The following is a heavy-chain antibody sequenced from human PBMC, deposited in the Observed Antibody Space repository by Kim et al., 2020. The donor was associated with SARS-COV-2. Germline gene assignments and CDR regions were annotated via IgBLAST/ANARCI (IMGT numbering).Heavy chain of an antibody. CDR1: GGSISSYY. Sequence: SETLSLTCTVSGGSISSYYWSWIRQPPGKGLEWIGYIYYSGSTNYNPSLKSRVTISVDTSKNQFSLKLSSVTAADTAVYYCAGHVNPYYDILTGYPPFDYWGQGTLVTVSS. CDR2: IYYSGST. V-gene: IGHV4-59*08. J-gene: IGHJ4*02. CDR3: AGHVNPYYDILTGYPPFDY. D-gene: IGHD3-9*01.